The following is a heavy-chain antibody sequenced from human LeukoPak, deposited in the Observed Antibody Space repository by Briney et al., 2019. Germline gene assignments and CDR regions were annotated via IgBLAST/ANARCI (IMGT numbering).Heavy chain of an antibody. Sequence: GGSLRLSCAASVFTFSSYAMHWVRQAPGKGLEYVSAISSNGGSTYYANSVKGRFTISRDNSKNTLYLQMGSLRAEDMAVYYCARDSDSSGYYYGMDVWGQGTTVTVSS. CDR3: ARDSDSSGYYYGMDV. CDR1: VFTFSSYA. CDR2: ISSNGGST. V-gene: IGHV3-64*01. D-gene: IGHD3-22*01. J-gene: IGHJ6*02.